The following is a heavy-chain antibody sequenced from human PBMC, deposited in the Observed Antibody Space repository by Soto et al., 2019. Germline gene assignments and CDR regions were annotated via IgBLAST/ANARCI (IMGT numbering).Heavy chain of an antibody. J-gene: IGHJ6*02. Sequence: PGGSLRLSCAASGFTFSNAWMNWVRQAPGKGLEWVGRIKSKTDGGATDYAAPVKGRFTISRDDSKNTLYLQMNSLKTEDTAVYYCTTATILTGYYYHHYYYYGMDVWGQGTTVTVSS. CDR3: TTATILTGYYYHHYYYYGMDV. CDR2: IKSKTDGGAT. D-gene: IGHD3-9*01. CDR1: GFTFSNAW. V-gene: IGHV3-15*07.